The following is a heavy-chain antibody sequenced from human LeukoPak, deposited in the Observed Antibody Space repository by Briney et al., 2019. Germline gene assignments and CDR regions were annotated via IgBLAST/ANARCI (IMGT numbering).Heavy chain of an antibody. Sequence: ASVKVSCKASGYTFTGYYMHWVRQAPGQGLEWMGWINPNSGGTNYAQKFQGRVTMTRDTSISTAYMELSRLRSDDTAVYYCARDLEQLASNWFDPWGQGTLVTVSS. J-gene: IGHJ5*02. CDR2: INPNSGGT. CDR1: GYTFTGYY. V-gene: IGHV1-2*02. CDR3: ARDLEQLASNWFDP. D-gene: IGHD1/OR15-1a*01.